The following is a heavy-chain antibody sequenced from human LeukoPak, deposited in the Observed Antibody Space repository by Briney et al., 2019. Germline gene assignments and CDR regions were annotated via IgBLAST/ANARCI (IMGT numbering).Heavy chain of an antibody. CDR1: GFTFSSYW. CDR2: IKQDGSEK. D-gene: IGHD3-10*01. CDR3: ARVLLCFGGPIDAFDI. V-gene: IGHV3-7*01. Sequence: PGGSLRLSCAASGFTFSSYWMSWVRQAPGKGLEWVANIKQDGSEKYYVDSVKGRLTISRDNAKNSLYLQMNSLRAEDTAVYYCARVLLCFGGPIDAFDIWGQGTMVTVSS. J-gene: IGHJ3*02.